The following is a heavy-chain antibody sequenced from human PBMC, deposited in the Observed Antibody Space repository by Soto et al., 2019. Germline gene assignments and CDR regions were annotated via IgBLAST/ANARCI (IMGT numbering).Heavy chain of an antibody. V-gene: IGHV1-8*01. Sequence: GASVKVSCKASGYTFTSYDINWVRQATGQGLEWMGWMNPNSGNTGYEQKFQGRVTMTRDTSTSTAYMELRSLRSDDTAVYFCARGGQWDFLSDYWGQGTLVTVSS. D-gene: IGHD1-26*01. CDR3: ARGGQWDFLSDY. CDR1: GYTFTSYD. CDR2: MNPNSGNT. J-gene: IGHJ4*02.